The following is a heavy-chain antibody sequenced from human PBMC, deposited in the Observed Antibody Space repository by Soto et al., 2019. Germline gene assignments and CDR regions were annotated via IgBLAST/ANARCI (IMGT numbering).Heavy chain of an antibody. J-gene: IGHJ4*02. V-gene: IGHV1-18*04. D-gene: IGHD5-18*01. CDR1: GYTLTSYG. CDR2: ISAYNGNS. CDR3: ARGVSSGYSYGYSDY. Sequence: ASVKVPCKASGYTLTSYGISWVRLAPGQGLEWMGWISAYNGNSNYGQKLQGRVTMTTDTSTSTAYMELRSLRSDDTAVYYCARGVSSGYSYGYSDYRGQGTLVTVSS.